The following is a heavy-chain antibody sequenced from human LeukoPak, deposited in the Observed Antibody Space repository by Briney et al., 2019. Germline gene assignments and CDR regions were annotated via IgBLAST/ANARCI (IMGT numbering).Heavy chain of an antibody. CDR2: ISSSSSYI. J-gene: IGHJ6*03. Sequence: GGSLRLSCAACGFTFSSYSMNWVRQAPGKGLEWVSSISSSSSYIYYADSVKGRFTISRDNAKNSLYLQMNSLRVEDTAVYYCARAAGYNFWSGNHNYYYYYMDIWAKGTTVTVSS. CDR1: GFTFSSYS. V-gene: IGHV3-21*01. CDR3: ARAAGYNFWSGNHNYYYYYMDI. D-gene: IGHD3-3*01.